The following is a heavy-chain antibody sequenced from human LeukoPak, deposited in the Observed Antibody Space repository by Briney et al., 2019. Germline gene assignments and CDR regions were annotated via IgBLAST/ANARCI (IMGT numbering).Heavy chain of an antibody. V-gene: IGHV3-23*01. Sequence: PGGSLRLSCAASGFTFSSYAMSWVRQAPGKGLEWVSAISGSGGSTYYADSVKGRFTISRDNSKNTLYLQMNSLRAEDTAVYYCAKEGIAAAGGLFVTAWGVDWFDPWGQGTLVTVSS. CDR1: GFTFSSYA. CDR2: ISGSGGST. CDR3: AKEGIAAAGGLFVTAWGVDWFDP. J-gene: IGHJ5*02. D-gene: IGHD6-13*01.